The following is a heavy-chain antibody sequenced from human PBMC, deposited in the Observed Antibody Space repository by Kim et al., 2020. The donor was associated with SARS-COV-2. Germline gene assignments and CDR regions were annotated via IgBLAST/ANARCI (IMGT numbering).Heavy chain of an antibody. Sequence: PVKGRFTISRDDSKNTLYLQMNSLKTEDTAVYYCTTGGIAAAGGPNWFDPWGQGTLVTVSS. V-gene: IGHV3-15*01. D-gene: IGHD6-13*01. J-gene: IGHJ5*02. CDR3: TTGGIAAAGGPNWFDP.